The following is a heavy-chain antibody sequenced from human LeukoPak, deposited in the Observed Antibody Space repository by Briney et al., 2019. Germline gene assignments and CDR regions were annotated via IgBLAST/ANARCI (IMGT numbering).Heavy chain of an antibody. V-gene: IGHV1-2*02. CDR3: ARGGAYTYGYY. CDR1: GYSFTSYG. Sequence: ASVKVSSKASGYSFTSYGFNWVRQAPGQGLEWMGWISPNSGGTNYAQKFQGRVTMTRDTSISTAYMELSSLRSDDTAVYYCARGGAYTYGYYWGQGTLVTVSS. D-gene: IGHD5-18*01. J-gene: IGHJ4*02. CDR2: ISPNSGGT.